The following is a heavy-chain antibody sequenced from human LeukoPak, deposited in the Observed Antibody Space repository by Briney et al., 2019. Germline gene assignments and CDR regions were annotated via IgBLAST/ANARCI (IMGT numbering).Heavy chain of an antibody. CDR1: GGSFSGYY. V-gene: IGHV4-34*01. J-gene: IGHJ4*02. D-gene: IGHD6-19*01. CDR3: ATRISSGWYGRFDY. CDR2: INHSEST. Sequence: SETLSLTCAVSGGSFSGYYWSWVRPPPGKGREWSGEINHSESTNYNPSCKSRVTISVDTSKNQFSLKLSSVTAADTAVYYCATRISSGWYGRFDYWGQGTLLTVPP.